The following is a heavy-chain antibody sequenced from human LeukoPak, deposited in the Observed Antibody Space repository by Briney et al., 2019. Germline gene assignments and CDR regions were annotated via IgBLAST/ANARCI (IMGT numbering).Heavy chain of an antibody. V-gene: IGHV3-7*01. Sequence: PGGSLRLSCAASGFTFSSYWMSWVRQAPGKGLEWVANIKQDGSEKYYVDSVKGRFTISRDNAKNSLYLQMNSLRAEDTAVYYCARAKYYYDSSGYYCYWGQGTLVTVSS. J-gene: IGHJ4*02. CDR2: IKQDGSEK. CDR3: ARAKYYYDSSGYYCY. CDR1: GFTFSSYW. D-gene: IGHD3-22*01.